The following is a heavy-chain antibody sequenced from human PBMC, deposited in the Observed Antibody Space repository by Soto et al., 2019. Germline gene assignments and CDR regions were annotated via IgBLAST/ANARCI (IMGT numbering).Heavy chain of an antibody. J-gene: IGHJ4*02. V-gene: IGHV3-23*01. D-gene: IGHD3-3*01. CDR2: ISESGGST. CDR3: AKDDYDIWKGY. CDR1: GFSFSDYA. Sequence: GGSLRLSCAASGFSFSDYAMSWVRQAPGKGLEWVSVISESGGSTHYADSVRGRFTVSRDNSKNSLYLQVNSLRAEDTAVYYCAKDDYDIWKGYWGQGTPVTVSS.